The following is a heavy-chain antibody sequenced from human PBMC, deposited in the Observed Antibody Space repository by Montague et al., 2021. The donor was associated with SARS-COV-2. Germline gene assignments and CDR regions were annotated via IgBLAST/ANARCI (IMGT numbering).Heavy chain of an antibody. CDR3: AKTGGFSEIVADYDNPRDVPVRHRQKDVQPPWRAFDI. CDR2: INNRGTT. Sequence: SETLSLTCAVYGGSFSGSIWTWISQRPGKGMEWLGEINNRGTTKYNQSVESRVLMSVDTSKNQFALRLTFGTVADTAVYYCAKTGGFSEIVADYDNPRDVPVRHRQKDVQPPWRAFDIWGQGQLVTVSS. J-gene: IGHJ3*02. CDR1: GGSFSGSI. D-gene: IGHD3-22*01. V-gene: IGHV4-34*01.